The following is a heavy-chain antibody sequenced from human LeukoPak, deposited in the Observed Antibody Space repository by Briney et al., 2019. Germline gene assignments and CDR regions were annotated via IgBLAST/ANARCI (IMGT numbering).Heavy chain of an antibody. V-gene: IGHV4-59*11. CDR3: ARSYGSGDY. CDR1: GGSISSHY. CDR2: IYYSGTT. J-gene: IGHJ4*02. D-gene: IGHD3-10*01. Sequence: SETLSLTCTVSGGSISSHYWSWIRQPPGKGLEWIEYIYYSGTTNYNPSLKSRVTISVDTSKNQFSLKLSSVTAEDTAVYYCARSYGSGDYWGQGTLVTVSS.